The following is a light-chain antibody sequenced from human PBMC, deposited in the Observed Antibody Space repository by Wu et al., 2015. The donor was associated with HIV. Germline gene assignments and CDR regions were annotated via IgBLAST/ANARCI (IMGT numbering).Light chain of an antibody. J-gene: IGKJ1*01. CDR1: QSVSIN. V-gene: IGKV3-15*01. Sequence: EIVMTQSLVTLSVSPGERATLSCRTSQSVSINLAWYQQKPGQPPRLLIYGASTRATDIPARFSGSGSETDFTLTISSVQSEDTAVYYCQQYNNWPRTSGQGDQG. CDR2: GAS. CDR3: QQYNNWPRT.